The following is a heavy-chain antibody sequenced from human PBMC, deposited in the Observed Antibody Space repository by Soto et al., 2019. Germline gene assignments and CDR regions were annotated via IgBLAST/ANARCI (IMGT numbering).Heavy chain of an antibody. D-gene: IGHD5-18*01. CDR2: IIPIFGTA. CDR3: AGRTPAMVIFYYYYGMDV. J-gene: IGHJ6*02. V-gene: IGHV1-69*13. CDR1: GGTFSSYA. Sequence: ASVKVSCKASGGTFSSYAISWVRQAPGQGLEWMGGIIPIFGTANYAQKFQGRVTITADESTSTAYMELSSLRSEDTAVYYCAGRTPAMVIFYYYYGMDVWGQGTTVTVSS.